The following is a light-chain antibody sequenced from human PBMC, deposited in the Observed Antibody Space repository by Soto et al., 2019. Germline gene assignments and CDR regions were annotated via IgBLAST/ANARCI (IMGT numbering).Light chain of an antibody. CDR2: AAS. J-gene: IGKJ1*01. Sequence: DIQMTQSPSSLSASVGDRVTITCRASQRITNYLNWYQQKPGKAPKLLIFAASTLQSGVPSRFSGSGSGTDFILNISSLQPEDFATYYCQQSYSIPQTFGQGTKVDIK. CDR3: QQSYSIPQT. V-gene: IGKV1-39*01. CDR1: QRITNY.